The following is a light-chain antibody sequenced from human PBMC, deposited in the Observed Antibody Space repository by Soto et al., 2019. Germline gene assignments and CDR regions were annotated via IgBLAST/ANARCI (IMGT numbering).Light chain of an antibody. CDR2: AIS. V-gene: IGKV3-20*01. CDR1: QSVSNTY. Sequence: EIVLTQSPGTLSLSPGERATLSCRASQSVSNTYLAWYQQKPGQAPRLLIYAISSRATGVPDRFSGSGFGTDFTLTISRLEPEDFALYYCQQYGSSPLITFGQGTRLEIK. CDR3: QQYGSSPLIT. J-gene: IGKJ5*01.